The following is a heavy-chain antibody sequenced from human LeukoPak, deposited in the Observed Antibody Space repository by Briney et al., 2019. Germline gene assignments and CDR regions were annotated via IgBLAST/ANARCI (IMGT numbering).Heavy chain of an antibody. Sequence: PSETLSLTCSVSGGSISSYQWTWIRQPAGKGLEWIGRMYASGSTNYNPSLKSRVTMSVDTSKNQFSLKLSSVTAADTAVYYCARDSGGKKGRLLGYWGQGKLVTVSS. J-gene: IGHJ4*02. V-gene: IGHV4-4*07. CDR2: MYASGST. CDR3: ARDSGGKKGRLLGY. D-gene: IGHD4-23*01. CDR1: GGSISSYQ.